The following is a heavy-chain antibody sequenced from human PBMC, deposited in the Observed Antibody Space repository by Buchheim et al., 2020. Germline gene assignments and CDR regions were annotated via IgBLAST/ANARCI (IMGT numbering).Heavy chain of an antibody. CDR2: IDGSGSTT. D-gene: IGHD3-3*01. CDR1: GFTFSSYS. V-gene: IGHV3-48*01. Sequence: EVQLVESGGGLVQPGGSLRLSCAASGFTFSSYSMNWVRQAPGKGLEWVSYIDGSGSTTYYADSVKGRFTISRDNAKNSVYLQMNSLRAEDTGVHYCAREGFLEIWLSWGQGTL. CDR3: AREGFLEIWLS. J-gene: IGHJ4*02.